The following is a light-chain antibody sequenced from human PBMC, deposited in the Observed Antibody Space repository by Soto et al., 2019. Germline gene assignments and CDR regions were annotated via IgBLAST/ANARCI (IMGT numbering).Light chain of an antibody. J-gene: IGKJ4*01. CDR3: QHYDTSPPLT. CDR2: GAS. Sequence: EIVLTQSPGTLSLSPGDRATLSCRASQSVRTNFLAWYQQKPGQAPWLLIYGASSRAIDIPDRFSGSGSGTDFTLTISRLEAEDFAVYYCQHYDTSPPLTFGGGTKVEIK. V-gene: IGKV3-20*01. CDR1: QSVRTNF.